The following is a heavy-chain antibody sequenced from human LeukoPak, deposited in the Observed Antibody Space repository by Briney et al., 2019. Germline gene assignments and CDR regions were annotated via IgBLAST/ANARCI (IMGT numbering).Heavy chain of an antibody. CDR1: GFTFGDYA. CDR2: IRSKIYGGTA. J-gene: IGHJ4*02. Sequence: GGSLRLSCTASGFTFGDYAMTWVRQAPGKGLEWVGFIRSKIYGGTAEYAASVQGRFTISRDDSKGIAYLQMNSLITEDTAVYYCSRDQTPYYWGQGTLVTVSS. CDR3: SRDQTPYY. V-gene: IGHV3-49*04.